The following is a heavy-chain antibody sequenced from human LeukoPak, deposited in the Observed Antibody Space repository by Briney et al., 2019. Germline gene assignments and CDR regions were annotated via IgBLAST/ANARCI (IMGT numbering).Heavy chain of an antibody. J-gene: IGHJ4*02. V-gene: IGHV3-33*01. D-gene: IGHD1-1*01. CDR1: GFTFSSYG. CDR2: IWYDGSNK. CDR3: ARVTVGGMTFDY. Sequence: PGGSLRLSCAASGFTFSSYGMHWVRQAPGKGLEWVAVIWYDGSNKYYADSVKGRFTISRDNAKNSLHLQINSLRAEDTAVYYCARVTVGGMTFDYWGQGTLVTVSA.